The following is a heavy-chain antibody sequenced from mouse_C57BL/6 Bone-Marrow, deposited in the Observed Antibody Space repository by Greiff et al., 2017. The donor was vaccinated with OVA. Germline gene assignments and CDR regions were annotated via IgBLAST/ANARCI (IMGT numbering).Heavy chain of an antibody. CDR3: ARYYYGSGSY. CDR2: IDPSDSYT. Sequence: QVQLKQPGAELVMPGASVKLSCKASGYTFTSYWMHWVTQRPGQGLEWIGEIDPSDSYTNYNQKFKGKSTLTVDKSSSTAYMQLSSLTSVDSAVYYCARYYYGSGSYWGQCPTLTVSS. CDR1: GYTFTSYW. V-gene: IGHV1-69*01. J-gene: IGHJ2*01. D-gene: IGHD1-1*01.